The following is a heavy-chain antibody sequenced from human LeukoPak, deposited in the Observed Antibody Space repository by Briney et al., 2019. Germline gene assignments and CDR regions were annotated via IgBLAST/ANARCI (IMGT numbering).Heavy chain of an antibody. CDR1: GFTFSNAW. Sequence: GGSLRLSCAASGFTFSNAWMSWVRQAPGKGLEWVAVISYDGSNKYYADSAKGRFTISRDNSKNTLYLQMNSLRAEDTAVYYCAKTPILGVIATSYDYWGQGTLVTVSS. V-gene: IGHV3-30*18. CDR3: AKTPILGVIATSYDY. D-gene: IGHD3-3*01. CDR2: ISYDGSNK. J-gene: IGHJ4*02.